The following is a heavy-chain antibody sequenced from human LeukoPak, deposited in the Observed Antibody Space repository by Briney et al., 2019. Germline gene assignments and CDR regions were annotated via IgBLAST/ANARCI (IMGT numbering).Heavy chain of an antibody. CDR3: ARANLYYYYYYYMDV. J-gene: IGHJ6*03. CDR2: INPSGGST. Sequence: GASVKVSCKASGYTFTGYYMHWVRQAPGQGLEWMGIINPSGGSTSYAQKFQGRVTMTRDTSTSTVYMELSSLRSEDTAVYYCARANLYYYYYYYMDVWGKGTTVTVS. CDR1: GYTFTGYY. V-gene: IGHV1-46*01.